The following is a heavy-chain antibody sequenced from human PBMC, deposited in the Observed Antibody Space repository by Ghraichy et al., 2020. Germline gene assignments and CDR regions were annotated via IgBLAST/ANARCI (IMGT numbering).Heavy chain of an antibody. J-gene: IGHJ6*02. CDR1: GGSINSANYY. Sequence: SETLSLTCTVSGGSINSANYYWTWIRQHPGKGLEWIGYISSSGSTSYNPSLNSRLSISVDTSKNEFSLNLSSVTAADTAVDYCARAIARAFYYYGLDVWGRGSTVTVSS. D-gene: IGHD3-16*02. CDR3: ARAIARAFYYYGLDV. V-gene: IGHV4-31*03. CDR2: ISSSGST.